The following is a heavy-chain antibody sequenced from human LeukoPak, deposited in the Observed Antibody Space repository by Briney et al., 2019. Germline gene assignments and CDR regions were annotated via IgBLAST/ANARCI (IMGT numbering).Heavy chain of an antibody. CDR1: GFTFSDYA. D-gene: IGHD3-10*01. CDR2: ISDNGGGT. V-gene: IGHV3-23*01. Sequence: GGSLRLSCTASGFTFSDYAMSWVRQAPGEGLEWVSSISDNGGGTYYADSVKGRFTISRDNSKNTLYLQMNSLRAEDTAVYYCARGAMVRGVALLGMDVWGQGTTVTVSS. J-gene: IGHJ6*02. CDR3: ARGAMVRGVALLGMDV.